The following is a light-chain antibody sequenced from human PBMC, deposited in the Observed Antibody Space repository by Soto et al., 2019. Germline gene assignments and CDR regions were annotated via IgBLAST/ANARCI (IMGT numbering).Light chain of an antibody. V-gene: IGLV2-14*03. J-gene: IGLJ1*01. Sequence: QSVLTQPASVSGSPGQSITISCTGTSSDVGGYNYVSWYQQHPGKAPKLMIYDVNYRPSGISHRFSGSKSGNTASLAISGLQAEDEADYCCSSYTSSSKYGFGTGTKVTVL. CDR3: SSYTSSSKYG. CDR2: DVN. CDR1: SSDVGGYNY.